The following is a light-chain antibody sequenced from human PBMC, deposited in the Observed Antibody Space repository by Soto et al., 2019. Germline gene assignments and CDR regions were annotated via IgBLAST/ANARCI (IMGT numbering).Light chain of an antibody. Sequence: EIVLTQSPATLSFSPGERATLSCRASQSVDKYLVWYQQKPGQAPRLLIYDASSRATGIPARFSGSGSGTDLSLTITSLEPEDFAVYYCQQRTNWPLTFGGGTKLDIK. CDR2: DAS. CDR3: QQRTNWPLT. V-gene: IGKV3-11*01. CDR1: QSVDKY. J-gene: IGKJ4*01.